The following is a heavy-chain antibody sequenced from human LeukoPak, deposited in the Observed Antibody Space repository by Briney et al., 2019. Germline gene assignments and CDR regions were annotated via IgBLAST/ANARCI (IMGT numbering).Heavy chain of an antibody. CDR2: ISSSSSYI. CDR1: GFTFSSYS. V-gene: IGHV3-21*01. Sequence: PGGSLRLSCAAPGFTFSSYSMNWVRQAPGKGLEWVSSISSSSSYIYYADSVKGRFTISRDNAKNSLYLQMNSLRAEDTAVYYCARFGYSGYDLLSFDYWGQGTLVTVSS. D-gene: IGHD5-12*01. J-gene: IGHJ4*02. CDR3: ARFGYSGYDLLSFDY.